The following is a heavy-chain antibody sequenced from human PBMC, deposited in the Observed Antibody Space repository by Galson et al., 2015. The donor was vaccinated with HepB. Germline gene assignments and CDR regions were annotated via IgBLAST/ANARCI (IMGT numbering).Heavy chain of an antibody. CDR2: ISSSSSTI. CDR3: ARDILPYDSSGYIPVPYFQH. J-gene: IGHJ1*01. V-gene: IGHV3-48*02. CDR1: GFTFSSYS. Sequence: SLRLSCAASGFTFSSYSMNWVRQAPGKGLEWVSYISSSSSTIYYADSVKGRFTISRDNAKNSLYLQMNSLRDEDTAVYYCARDILPYDSSGYIPVPYFQHWGQGTLVTVSS. D-gene: IGHD3-22*01.